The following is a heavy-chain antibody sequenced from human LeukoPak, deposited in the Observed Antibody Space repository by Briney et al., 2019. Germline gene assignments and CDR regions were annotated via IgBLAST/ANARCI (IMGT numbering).Heavy chain of an antibody. V-gene: IGHV4-31*03. D-gene: IGHD6-19*01. CDR3: ARREISGPSDY. Sequence: KPSQTLSLTCTVSGGSISSGGYYWSWIRQHPGKGLEWIGYIYYSGSTYYNPSLKSRVAISVDTSKNQFSLKLSSVTAADTAVYYCARREISGPSDYWGQGTLVTVSS. CDR2: IYYSGST. CDR1: GGSISSGGYY. J-gene: IGHJ4*02.